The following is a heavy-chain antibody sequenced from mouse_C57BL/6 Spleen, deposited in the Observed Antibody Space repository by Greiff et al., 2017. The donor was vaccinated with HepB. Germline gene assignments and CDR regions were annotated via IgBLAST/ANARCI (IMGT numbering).Heavy chain of an antibody. D-gene: IGHD1-1*01. V-gene: IGHV1-81*01. CDR2: IYPRSGNT. CDR1: GYTFTSSG. CDR3: ARFITNGAFAY. Sequence: QVQLQQSGAELARPGASVKLSCKASGYTFTSSGISWVKQRTGQGLEWIGEIYPRSGNTYYNEKFKGKATLTADKSSSTAYMELRSLTSEDSAVYFCARFITNGAFAYWGQGTLVTVSA. J-gene: IGHJ3*01.